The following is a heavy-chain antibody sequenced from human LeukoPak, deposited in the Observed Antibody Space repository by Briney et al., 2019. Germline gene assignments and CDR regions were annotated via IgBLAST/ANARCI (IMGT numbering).Heavy chain of an antibody. D-gene: IGHD6-6*01. Sequence: PSQTLSLTCTVSGGSIGSGSYYCSWIRQPAGKGLEWIGRIYTSGSTNYNPSLKSRVTLSLDTSKNQFSLKLTSVTDADTAVYYCARAHEYRSSSPSLFSNWFDPWGQGTLVTVSS. J-gene: IGHJ5*02. CDR3: ARAHEYRSSSPSLFSNWFDP. V-gene: IGHV4-61*02. CDR2: IYTSGST. CDR1: GGSIGSGSYY.